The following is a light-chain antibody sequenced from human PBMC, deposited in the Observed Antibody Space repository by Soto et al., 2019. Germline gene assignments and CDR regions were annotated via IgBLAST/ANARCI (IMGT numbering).Light chain of an antibody. Sequence: QSVLTQPPSVSGAPGQRVTISCTGSSSNIGAGYDVHWYQQLPGTAPKLLIYGNSNRPSGVPDRFSGSKSGTSASLAITWLQAEDEADYYCQSYDSSLIGSRVFGTGTKVTVL. V-gene: IGLV1-40*01. J-gene: IGLJ1*01. CDR2: GNS. CDR3: QSYDSSLIGSRV. CDR1: SSNIGAGYD.